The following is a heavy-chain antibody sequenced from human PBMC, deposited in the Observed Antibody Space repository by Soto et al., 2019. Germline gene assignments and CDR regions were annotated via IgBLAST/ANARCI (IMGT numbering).Heavy chain of an antibody. J-gene: IGHJ6*02. D-gene: IGHD6-6*01. CDR3: ARAGSSSSNRYYYYGMDV. V-gene: IGHV5-10-1*01. CDR1: GYSFTTYW. CDR2: IDPSDSYT. Sequence: GESLKISCKASGYSFTTYWISWVRQMPGKGLEWMGRIDPSDSYTYYSPSFQGHVTISTDNSISTAYLQWSSLKASDTAMYYCARAGSSSSNRYYYYGMDVWGQGTTVTVSS.